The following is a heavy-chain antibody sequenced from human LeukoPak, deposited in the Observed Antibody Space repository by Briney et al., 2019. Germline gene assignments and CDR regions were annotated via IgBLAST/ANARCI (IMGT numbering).Heavy chain of an antibody. CDR2: ISSSSSYI. CDR3: QTVATYYMDV. J-gene: IGHJ6*03. Sequence: PGGSLRLSCAASGFTFSSCWMNWVRQAPGKGLEWVSSISSSSSYIYYADSVKGRFTISRDNAKNSLYLQMNSLRAEDTAVYYCQTVATYYMDVWGKGTTVTISS. CDR1: GFTFSSCW. D-gene: IGHD5-12*01. V-gene: IGHV3-21*01.